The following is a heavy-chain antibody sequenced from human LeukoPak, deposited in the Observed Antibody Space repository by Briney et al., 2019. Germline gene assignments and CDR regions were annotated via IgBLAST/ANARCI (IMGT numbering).Heavy chain of an antibody. Sequence: SETLSLTCAVYNGSLSGYYWSWIRHPPGKGLEWIGEINHSGSTNYNPSLKSRLTISVDTSRKQFSLKLSSVTAADTAVYYCARVLMTAQEYNWFDPWGRGSPVSVSS. CDR3: ARVLMTAQEYNWFDP. CDR2: INHSGST. CDR1: NGSLSGYY. D-gene: IGHD2-21*02. V-gene: IGHV4-34*01. J-gene: IGHJ5*02.